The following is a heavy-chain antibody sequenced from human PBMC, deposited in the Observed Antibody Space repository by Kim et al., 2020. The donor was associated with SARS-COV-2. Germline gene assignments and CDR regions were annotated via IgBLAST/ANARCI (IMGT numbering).Heavy chain of an antibody. CDR2: IKEDGSIK. CDR1: GFTFSNYG. J-gene: IGHJ6*02. V-gene: IGHV3-7*01. CDR3: GREMDA. Sequence: GGSLRLSCAASGFTFSNYGMHWVRQAPGKGLEWVANIKEDGSIKYYGDSVKGRFTISRDNAKNSLYLEMNILGAEDTAVYYCGREMDAWGQGTTVTVSS.